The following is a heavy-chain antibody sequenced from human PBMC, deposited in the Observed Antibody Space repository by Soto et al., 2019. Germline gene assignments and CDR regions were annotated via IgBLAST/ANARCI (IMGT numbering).Heavy chain of an antibody. CDR2: IIPFSGTV. V-gene: IGHV1-69*01. Sequence: QVQLVQSGAEVKKPGSSVKVSCTASGGSFMSQAISWVRQAPGQGPEWMGGIIPFSGTVTYTQRFQGRLTLTADEPTKTAYMELSSLRSEDTAVYYCARGRYDSSAGFFGMDVWGQGTTVTVS. CDR1: GGSFMSQA. D-gene: IGHD3-22*01. J-gene: IGHJ6*02. CDR3: ARGRYDSSAGFFGMDV.